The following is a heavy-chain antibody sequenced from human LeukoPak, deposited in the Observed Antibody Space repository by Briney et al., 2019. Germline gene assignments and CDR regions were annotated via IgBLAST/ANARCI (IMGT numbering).Heavy chain of an antibody. CDR1: GYTLTELS. V-gene: IGHV1-24*01. Sequence: ASVKVSCKVSGYTLTELSMPWVRQAPGKGLEWMGGFDPEDGETIYAQKFQGRVTMTEDTSTDTAYMELSSLRSEDTAVYYCATGYDSSGYYPFPFDYWGQGTLVTVSS. D-gene: IGHD3-22*01. CDR3: ATGYDSSGYYPFPFDY. J-gene: IGHJ4*02. CDR2: FDPEDGET.